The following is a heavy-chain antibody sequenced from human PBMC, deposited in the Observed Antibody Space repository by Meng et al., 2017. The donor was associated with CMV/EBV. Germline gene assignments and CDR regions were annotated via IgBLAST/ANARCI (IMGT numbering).Heavy chain of an antibody. V-gene: IGHV3-21*01. J-gene: IGHJ5*02. Sequence: GGSLRLSCAASGFTFTSYSMNWVRQAPGKGLEWVSSISSSSSYIYYADPVKGRFTISRDNAKNSLFLQMNSLRAEDTAVYYCARECGQDWFDPWGQGTLVTVSS. CDR3: ARECGQDWFDP. CDR2: ISSSSSYI. CDR1: GFTFTSYS.